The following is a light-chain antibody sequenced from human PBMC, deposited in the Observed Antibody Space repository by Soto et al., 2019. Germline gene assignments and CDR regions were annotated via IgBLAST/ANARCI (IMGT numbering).Light chain of an antibody. CDR2: DVS. Sequence: QSALTQPASVSGSPGQSITISCTGTSSDVGAYNYDSWYQQHHPGEAPKLIIYDVSHRPPGVSNRFSGSKSGNTASLTISGLQTEDEADYYCNSYTRATTYVFGTGTKVTVL. CDR1: SSDVGAYNY. J-gene: IGLJ1*01. CDR3: NSYTRATTYV. V-gene: IGLV2-14*03.